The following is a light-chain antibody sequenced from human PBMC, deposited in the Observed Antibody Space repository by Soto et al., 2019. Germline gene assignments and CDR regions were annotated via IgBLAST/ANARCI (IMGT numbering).Light chain of an antibody. V-gene: IGKV1-5*03. CDR1: QSISSW. CDR2: KAS. Sequence: DIQMTQSPSTLSASVGDRVTITCRASQSISSWLAWYQQKPGKAPKLLIYKASSLESGVPSRFSGSGSGTASTLTISSLQPDDFATDYCQQYNSYPTFGGGTKVEIK. J-gene: IGKJ4*01. CDR3: QQYNSYPT.